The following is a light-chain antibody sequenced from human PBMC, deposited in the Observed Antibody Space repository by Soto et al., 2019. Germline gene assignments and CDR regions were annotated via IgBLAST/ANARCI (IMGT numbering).Light chain of an antibody. CDR1: QSVSSD. Sequence: VVPQSPSTLSVFTGETATLSCRASQSVSSDLAWYQQRPGQAPRLLIYGASTRATGIPARFRGSGSGTEFRLTISSLQSEDFATYYCQQYNTWHPKMAFGRGTKVEIK. CDR2: GAS. CDR3: QQYNTWHPKMA. V-gene: IGKV3-15*01. J-gene: IGKJ1*01.